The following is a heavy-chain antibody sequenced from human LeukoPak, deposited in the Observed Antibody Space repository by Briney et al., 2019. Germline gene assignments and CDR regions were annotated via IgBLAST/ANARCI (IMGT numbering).Heavy chain of an antibody. CDR3: ASWGEYYFDY. Sequence: SETLSLTCAVYGGSSSGYYWSWIRQPPGKGLEWIGEINHSGSTNYNPSLKSRVTISVDTSKNQFSLKLSSVTAADTAVYYCASWGEYYFDYWGQGTLVTVSS. J-gene: IGHJ4*02. D-gene: IGHD7-27*01. CDR2: INHSGST. CDR1: GGSSSGYY. V-gene: IGHV4-34*01.